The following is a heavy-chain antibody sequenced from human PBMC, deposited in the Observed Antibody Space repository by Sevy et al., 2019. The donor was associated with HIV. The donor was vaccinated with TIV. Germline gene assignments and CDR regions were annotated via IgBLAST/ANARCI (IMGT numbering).Heavy chain of an antibody. D-gene: IGHD5-18*01. J-gene: IGHJ4*02. CDR3: AKKMGGGSGMAFLVDY. CDR1: GFTFSSFA. V-gene: IGHV3-23*01. CDR2: FSGTGDYT. Sequence: GGSLRLSCAASGFTFSSFAMGWVRQAPGKGLDWISVFSGTGDYTSYADSVKGRFTISRDTSKNTLFLQMNSLRAEDTAIFYCAKKMGGGSGMAFLVDYWGQGTLVTVSS.